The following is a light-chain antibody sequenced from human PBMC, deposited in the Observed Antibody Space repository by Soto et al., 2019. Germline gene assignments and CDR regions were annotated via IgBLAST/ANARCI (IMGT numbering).Light chain of an antibody. CDR2: AAA. J-gene: IGKJ1*01. CDR1: QGISNS. V-gene: IGKV1-27*01. CDR3: QKYNSAPRT. Sequence: DIQMTQSPSSLSASVGDRVSITCRASQGISNSLAWYQQKPGKIHKLLIYAAATLQSGVPSRFSGSGSGTDFTLTISSLQPEDVATYYCQKYNSAPRTFGQGTKVEIK.